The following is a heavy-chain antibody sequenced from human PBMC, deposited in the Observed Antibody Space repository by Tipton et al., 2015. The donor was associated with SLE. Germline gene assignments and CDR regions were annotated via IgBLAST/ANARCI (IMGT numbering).Heavy chain of an antibody. CDR1: GLTFSSYW. V-gene: IGHV3-7*03. D-gene: IGHD1-7*01. CDR3: AKARGHNWNSGYDYYYYMDV. Sequence: GSLRLSCAASGLTFSSYWMSWVRQAPGKGLEWVANIKQDGSEKYYVDSVKGRLTISRDNAKNALYLQMNSLRAEDTAVYYCAKARGHNWNSGYDYYYYMDVWGKGTTVTVSS. CDR2: IKQDGSEK. J-gene: IGHJ6*03.